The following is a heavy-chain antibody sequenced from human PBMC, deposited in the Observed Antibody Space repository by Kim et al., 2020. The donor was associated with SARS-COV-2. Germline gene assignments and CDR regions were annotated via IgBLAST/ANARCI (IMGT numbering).Heavy chain of an antibody. CDR3: ARDGYCSSTSCYSGYYYYGMDV. CDR1: GYTFISYA. J-gene: IGHJ6*02. CDR2: INAGNGNT. Sequence: ASVKVSCKASGYTFISYAMHWVRQAPGQRLEWMGWINAGNGNTKYSQKFQGRVTITRDTSASTAYMELSSLRSEDTAVYYCARDGYCSSTSCYSGYYYYGMDVWGQGTTVTVSS. V-gene: IGHV1-3*01. D-gene: IGHD2-2*03.